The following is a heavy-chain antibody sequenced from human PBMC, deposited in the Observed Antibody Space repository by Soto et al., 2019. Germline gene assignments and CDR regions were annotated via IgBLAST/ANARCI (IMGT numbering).Heavy chain of an antibody. Sequence: GGSLRLSCLASGVTLRVYGMHWVRQAPGKGLEWVAVISYDGTSEYYADSVKGRFSISRDNPNNTVSLQMHSLGPADTAIYYCARDSRRLQLGVIDALGQGTLVTVSS. CDR1: GVTLRVYG. V-gene: IGHV3-30*03. D-gene: IGHD1-1*01. J-gene: IGHJ5*02. CDR3: ARDSRRLQLGVIDA. CDR2: ISYDGTSE.